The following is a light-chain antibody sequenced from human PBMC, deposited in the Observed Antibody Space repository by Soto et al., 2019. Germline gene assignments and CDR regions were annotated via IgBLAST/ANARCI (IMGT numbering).Light chain of an antibody. CDR1: SSNIGSNT. J-gene: IGLJ1*01. CDR2: SNN. Sequence: QPVLTQPPSASGTPGQRVTISCSGSSSNIGSNTVNWYQQLPGTAPKRLIYSNNQRPSGVPDRFSGSKSGTSASLAISGLQSEDEADYDCAAWDDSLNGDYVFGTGTKLTVL. CDR3: AAWDDSLNGDYV. V-gene: IGLV1-44*01.